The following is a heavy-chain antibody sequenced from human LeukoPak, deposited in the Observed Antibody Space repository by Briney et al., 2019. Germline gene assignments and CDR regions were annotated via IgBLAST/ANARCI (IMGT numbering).Heavy chain of an antibody. CDR3: ARGKDFVPYTPDI. V-gene: IGHV1-2*02. CDR2: INPNSGGT. CDR1: GYTFTGYY. J-gene: IGHJ3*02. Sequence: ASVKVSCKASGYTFTGYYMHWVRQAPGQGLEWMGWINPNSGGTNYARKFQGRVTMTRDTSISTAYMELSRLRSDDTAVYYCARGKDFVPYTPDIWGQGTMVTVSS. D-gene: IGHD2-2*02.